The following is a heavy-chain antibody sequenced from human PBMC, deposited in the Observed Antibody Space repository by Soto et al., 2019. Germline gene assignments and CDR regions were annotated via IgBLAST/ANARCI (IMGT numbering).Heavy chain of an antibody. V-gene: IGHV3-23*04. Sequence: DEQLVESGGGSLQPGGSLRLSCAASGFSFRNYAMTWVRQSPGKGLEWVSLISGGGCSTNYADSVKGRFSISRDNSQNMMYLQMNGLRGEDTALYYCAKLKGGLGRFYGMDAWGQGTMVIVSS. CDR1: GFSFRNYA. D-gene: IGHD3-3*01. CDR2: ISGGGCST. J-gene: IGHJ6*02. CDR3: AKLKGGLGRFYGMDA.